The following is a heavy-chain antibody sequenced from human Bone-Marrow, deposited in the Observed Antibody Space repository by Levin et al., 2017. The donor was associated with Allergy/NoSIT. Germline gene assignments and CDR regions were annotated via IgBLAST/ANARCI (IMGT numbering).Heavy chain of an antibody. CDR3: ARDRGGGGWYYDYGMDG. CDR1: GYTFTSYY. J-gene: IGHJ6*02. D-gene: IGHD2-15*01. CDR2: INPSGGST. V-gene: IGHV1-46*01. Sequence: ASVKVSCKASGYTFTSYYMHWVRQAPGQGLEWMGIINPSGGSTSYAQKFQGRVTMTRDTSTSTVYMELSSLRSEDTAVYYCARDRGGGGWYYDYGMDGWGQGTTVTVSS.